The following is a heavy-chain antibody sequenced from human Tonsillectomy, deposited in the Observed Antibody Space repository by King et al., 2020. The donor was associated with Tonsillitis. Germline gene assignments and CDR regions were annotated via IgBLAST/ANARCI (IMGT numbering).Heavy chain of an antibody. CDR3: ARSGYCNGTICYTYGLNP. J-gene: IGHJ5*02. CDR1: GFSFSDYY. D-gene: IGHD2-2*02. Sequence: VQLVESGGGLVKPGGSLRLSCAASGFSFSDYYMSWIRQAPGKGLEWISYISSSTSCTNYADSVKGRFTISRDNAKNSLYLQMNSLRAEDTAVYYCARSGYCNGTICYTYGLNPWGQGTLVTVSS. CDR2: ISSSTSCT. V-gene: IGHV3-11*06.